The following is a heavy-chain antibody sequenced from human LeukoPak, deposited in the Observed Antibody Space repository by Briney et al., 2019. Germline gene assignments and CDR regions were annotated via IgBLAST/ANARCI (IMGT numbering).Heavy chain of an antibody. D-gene: IGHD6-19*01. V-gene: IGHV4-34*01. CDR1: GGSFSGYY. CDR3: ARGMYSSGRPIDY. CDR2: INHSGST. Sequence: SETLSLTCAVYGGSFSGYYWSWIRQPPGKGLEWIGEINHSGSTNYNPSLKGRVTISVDTSKNQFSLKLSSVTAADTAVYYCARGMYSSGRPIDYWGQGTLVTVSS. J-gene: IGHJ4*02.